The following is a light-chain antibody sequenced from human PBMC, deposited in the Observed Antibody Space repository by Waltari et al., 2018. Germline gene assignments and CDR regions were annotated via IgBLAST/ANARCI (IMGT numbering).Light chain of an antibody. V-gene: IGKV1-5*03. CDR2: KAS. CDR1: QSKDTW. J-gene: IGKJ2*01. Sequence: EIQMTQSPSILSASVGDRVTLTCRASQSKDTWLAGYQQKPGKAPELLISKASTLESGVPCRFSGRGSVTEFTLTISGLQPDDFATYYGQQYNSYSHTFGPGTKLEI. CDR3: QQYNSYSHT.